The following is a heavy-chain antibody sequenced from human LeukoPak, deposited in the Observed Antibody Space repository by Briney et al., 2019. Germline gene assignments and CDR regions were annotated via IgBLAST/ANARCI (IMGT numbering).Heavy chain of an antibody. CDR2: INHSGST. CDR3: ARIIRYSSSWYFYFDY. CDR1: GGSFSGYY. V-gene: IGHV4-34*01. D-gene: IGHD6-13*01. J-gene: IGHJ4*02. Sequence: SETLSLTCAVYGGSFSGYYWSWIRQPPGKGLEWIGEINHSGSTNYNPSLKSRVTIPVDTSKNQFSLKLSSVTAADTAVYYCARIIRYSSSWYFYFDYWGQGTLVTVSS.